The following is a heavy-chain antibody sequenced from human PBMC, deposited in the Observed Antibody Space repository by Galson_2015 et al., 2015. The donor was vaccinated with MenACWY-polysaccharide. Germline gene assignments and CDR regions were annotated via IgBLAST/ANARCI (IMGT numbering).Heavy chain of an antibody. J-gene: IGHJ6*02. CDR1: GYTFTSYY. CDR2: INPSGGST. CDR3: ARSIPTTYYYYGMDV. Sequence: SVKVSCNASGYTFTSYYMHWVRQPPAQGLEWMVIINPSGGSTSYAQKFQGRVTMTRDTFTGTVYMELSSLRSEDTAVYYCARSIPTTYYYYGMDVWGQGTTVTVSS. D-gene: IGHD1-1*01. V-gene: IGHV1-46*03.